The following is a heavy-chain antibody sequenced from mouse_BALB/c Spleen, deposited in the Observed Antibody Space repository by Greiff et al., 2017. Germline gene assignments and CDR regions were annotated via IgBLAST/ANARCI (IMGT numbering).Heavy chain of an antibody. J-gene: IGHJ2*01. Sequence: EVKLVESGGGLVQPGGSLKLSCAASGFTFSSYGMSWVRQTPDKRLELVATINSNGGSTYYPDSVKGRFTISRDNPKNTLFLQMTSLRSEDTAMYYCARSPITTVVADYWGQGTTLTVSS. D-gene: IGHD1-1*01. CDR2: INSNGGST. CDR3: ARSPITTVVADY. V-gene: IGHV5-6-3*01. CDR1: GFTFSSYG.